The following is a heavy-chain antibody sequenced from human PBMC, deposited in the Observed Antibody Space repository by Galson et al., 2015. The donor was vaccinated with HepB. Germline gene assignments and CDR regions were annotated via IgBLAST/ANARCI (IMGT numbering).Heavy chain of an antibody. CDR1: GFTFDDYA. CDR3: AKGVTVVVTATDAFDI. J-gene: IGHJ3*02. V-gene: IGHV3-9*01. Sequence: SLRLSCAASGFTFDDYAMHWVRQAPGKGLEWVSGISWNSGSIGYADSVKGRFTISRDNAKNSLYLQMNSLRAEDTALYYCAKGVTVVVTATDAFDIWGQGTMVTVSS. D-gene: IGHD2-21*02. CDR2: ISWNSGSI.